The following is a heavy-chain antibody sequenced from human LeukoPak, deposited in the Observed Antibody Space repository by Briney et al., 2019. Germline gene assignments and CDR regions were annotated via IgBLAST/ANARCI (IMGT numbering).Heavy chain of an antibody. V-gene: IGHV3-23*01. CDR2: ISGSGGST. J-gene: IGHJ4*02. CDR3: ALHYCTNGVCYRPISYFDY. CDR1: GFTFSSYA. Sequence: GGSLRLSCAASGFTFSSYAVSWVRQAPGKGLEWVSAISGSGGSTYYADSVKGRFTISRDNSKNTLYLQMNSLRAEDTAVYYCALHYCTNGVCYRPISYFDYWGQGTLVTVSS. D-gene: IGHD2-8*01.